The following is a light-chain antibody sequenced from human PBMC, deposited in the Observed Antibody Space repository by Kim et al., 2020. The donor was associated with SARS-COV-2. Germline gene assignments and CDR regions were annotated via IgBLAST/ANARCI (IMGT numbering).Light chain of an antibody. V-gene: IGLV2-8*01. CDR2: EVS. CDR3: SSYAGSNNFV. Sequence: GQSVTLSCTGTIRDVGGYNYVSWYQQHPGKAPKLLTYEVSKRPSGVPDRFSGSKSGNTASLTVSGLQAEDEADYYCSSYAGSNNFVFGTGTKVTVL. CDR1: IRDVGGYNY. J-gene: IGLJ1*01.